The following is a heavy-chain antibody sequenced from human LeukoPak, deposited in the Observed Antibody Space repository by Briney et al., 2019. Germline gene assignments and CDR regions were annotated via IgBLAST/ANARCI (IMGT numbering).Heavy chain of an antibody. D-gene: IGHD5-18*01. Sequence: PSETLSLTCTVSGGSISNSGYCWGWLRQPPGQGLVWVGSGYYSGSAYYNPSLKSRVTISLDTSKNQFSLKLSSVTAADTAVYFCARLSNWVQLWYTIDYWGQGTLVTVSS. CDR2: GYYSGSA. J-gene: IGHJ4*02. CDR3: ARLSNWVQLWYTIDY. V-gene: IGHV4-39*01. CDR1: GGSISNSGYC.